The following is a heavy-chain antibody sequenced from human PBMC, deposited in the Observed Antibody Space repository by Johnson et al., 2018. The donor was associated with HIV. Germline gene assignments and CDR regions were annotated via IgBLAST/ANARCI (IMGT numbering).Heavy chain of an antibody. CDR3: AKMVHGEPPWAFDI. CDR1: GFTFSSYW. CDR2: IKQDGSEK. J-gene: IGHJ3*02. D-gene: IGHD4-17*01. Sequence: EVQLVESGGGLVQPGGSLRLSCAASGFTFSSYWMSWVRQAPGKGLEWVANIKQDGSEKYYVDSVKGRFTISRDNAKNSLYLQMNSLRAEDTTVYYCAKMVHGEPPWAFDIWGQGTMVTVSS. V-gene: IGHV3-7*01.